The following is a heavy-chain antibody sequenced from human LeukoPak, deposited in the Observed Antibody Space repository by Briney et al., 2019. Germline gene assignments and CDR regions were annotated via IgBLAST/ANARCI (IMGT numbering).Heavy chain of an antibody. V-gene: IGHV3-30*02. D-gene: IGHD4-23*01. CDR1: GFTFSSYG. Sequence: GSLRLSCAASGFTFSSYGMHWVRQAPGKGLEWVAFIRYDGSNKYYADSVKGRFTISRDNSKNTLYLQMNSLRAEDTAVYYCGKDIRPGGLYGGKGGIDYWGPGTLVTVSS. CDR2: IRYDGSNK. J-gene: IGHJ4*02. CDR3: GKDIRPGGLYGGKGGIDY.